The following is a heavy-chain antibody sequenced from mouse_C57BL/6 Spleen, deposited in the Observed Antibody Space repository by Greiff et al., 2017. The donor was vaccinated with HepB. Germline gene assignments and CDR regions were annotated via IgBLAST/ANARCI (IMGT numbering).Heavy chain of an antibody. CDR2: IRLKSDNYAT. CDR3: TGGGGILAN. V-gene: IGHV6-3*01. J-gene: IGHJ3*01. Sequence: DVKLQESGGGLVQPGGSMKLSCVASGFTFSNYWMNWVRQSPEKGLEWVAQIRLKSDNYATHYAESVKGRFTISRDDSKSSVYLQMNNLRAEDTGIYYCTGGGGILANWGQGTLVTVSA. D-gene: IGHD1-1*02. CDR1: GFTFSNYW.